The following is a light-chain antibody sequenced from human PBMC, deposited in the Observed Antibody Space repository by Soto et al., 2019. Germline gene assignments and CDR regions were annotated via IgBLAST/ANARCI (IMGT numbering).Light chain of an antibody. Sequence: QSVLTQPASASGCPGQSITISCTGTSSDVGAYNYVSWYQQFPGKAPKLIIYDVYNRPSGVSNRFSGSKSGITASLTISGLQPEDEADYYCNSYTTRSTRGVFGGRTKLTVL. CDR1: SSDVGAYNY. CDR3: NSYTTRSTRGV. CDR2: DVY. J-gene: IGLJ3*02. V-gene: IGLV2-14*01.